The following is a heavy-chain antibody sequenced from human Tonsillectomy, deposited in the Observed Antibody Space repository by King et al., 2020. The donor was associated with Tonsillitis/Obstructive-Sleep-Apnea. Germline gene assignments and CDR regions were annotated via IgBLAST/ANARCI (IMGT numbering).Heavy chain of an antibody. J-gene: IGHJ4*01. Sequence: VQLVESGAEVKKPGASGKVSCKASGYTFTSYGISWVRQAPGQGLEWMGWISAYNGNTHYAQKLQGRVTMTTDTSTSTAYMGLRSLRSDDTAVYYCARDHVLLWFGEPKERYFDSWGHGTLVTVSS. CDR3: ARDHVLLWFGEPKERYFDS. D-gene: IGHD3-10*01. CDR1: GYTFTSYG. V-gene: IGHV1-18*01. CDR2: ISAYNGNT.